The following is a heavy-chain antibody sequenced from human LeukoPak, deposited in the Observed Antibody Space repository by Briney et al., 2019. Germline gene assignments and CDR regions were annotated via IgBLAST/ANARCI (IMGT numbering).Heavy chain of an antibody. Sequence: ASVKVSCKASGYIFASYGISWVRQAPGQGLEWMGWISAYNGNTNYAQKLQGRVTMTTDTSTSTAYMELRSLRSDDTAVYYCARLPKTYCGGDCYADYWGQGTLVTVSS. J-gene: IGHJ4*02. CDR2: ISAYNGNT. CDR3: ARLPKTYCGGDCYADY. D-gene: IGHD2-21*02. CDR1: GYIFASYG. V-gene: IGHV1-18*01.